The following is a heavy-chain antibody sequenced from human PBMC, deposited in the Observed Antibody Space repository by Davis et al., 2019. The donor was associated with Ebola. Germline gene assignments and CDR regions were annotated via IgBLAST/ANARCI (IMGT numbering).Heavy chain of an antibody. CDR1: GGSISSGGYS. CDR3: AREKGVVVNDAFDI. V-gene: IGHV4-30-2*01. CDR2: IYHSGST. Sequence: PSETLSLTCAVSGGSISSGGYSWSWIRQPPGKGLEWIGYIYHSGSTYYNPSLKSRVTISVDRSKNQFSLRLSSVTAADTAVYYCAREKGVVVNDAFDIWGQGIMVTVSS. D-gene: IGHD3-22*01. J-gene: IGHJ3*02.